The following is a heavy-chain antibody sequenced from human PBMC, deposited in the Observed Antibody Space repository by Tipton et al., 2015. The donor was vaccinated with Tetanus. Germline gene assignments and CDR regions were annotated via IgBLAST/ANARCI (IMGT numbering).Heavy chain of an antibody. CDR3: ARGSAGSPMDV. CDR2: IGTAGDT. J-gene: IGHJ6*02. Sequence: SLRLSCAASGFTLSTYDIHWVRQPPGKGLEWVSGIGTAGDTHYSGSVKGRFTISRENVKNSLSLQLNNPRVGDTAVYYCARGSAGSPMDVWGQGTTVTVSS. CDR1: GFTLSTYD. V-gene: IGHV3-13*01.